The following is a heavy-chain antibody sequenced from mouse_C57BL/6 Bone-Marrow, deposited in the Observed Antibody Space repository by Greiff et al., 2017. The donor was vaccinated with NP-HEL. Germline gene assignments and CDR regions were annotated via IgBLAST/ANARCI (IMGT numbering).Heavy chain of an antibody. CDR1: GYTFTSYG. J-gene: IGHJ1*03. V-gene: IGHV1-81*01. CDR2: FYPRSGNT. D-gene: IGHD1-1*02. CDR3: AGSDYGYWYFDV. Sequence: VQGVESGAELARPGASVKLSCKASGYTFTSYGISWVKQRTGQGLEWIGEFYPRSGNTYYNETLKGKATLTADKSSSTAYMELRSLTSEDSAVYFCAGSDYGYWYFDVWGTGTTVTVSS.